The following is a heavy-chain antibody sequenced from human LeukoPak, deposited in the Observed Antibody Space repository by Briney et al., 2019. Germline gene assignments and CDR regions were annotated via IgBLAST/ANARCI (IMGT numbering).Heavy chain of an antibody. Sequence: PSETLSLTCTVSGGSMSSYYWSWIRQPPGKGLECIGYIYYSGSTKYNPSLKSRVTISVDTSKNQFSLKVSSVTAADTAVYYCAREAAAVTSWFDPWGQGTLVTVSS. CDR1: GGSMSSYY. CDR3: AREAAAVTSWFDP. CDR2: IYYSGST. V-gene: IGHV4-59*12. D-gene: IGHD6-13*01. J-gene: IGHJ5*02.